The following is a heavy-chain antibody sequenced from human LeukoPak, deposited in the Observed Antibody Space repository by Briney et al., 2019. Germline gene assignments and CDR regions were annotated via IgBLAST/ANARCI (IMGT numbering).Heavy chain of an antibody. D-gene: IGHD2-2*01. CDR1: GFTFSSYA. V-gene: IGHV3-64D*06. CDR2: ISSNGGST. J-gene: IGHJ4*02. CDR3: VKDSSVVPTAISYFDY. Sequence: DPGGSLRLSCSASGFTFSSYAMHWVRQAPGKGLEYVSAISSNGGSTYYADSVKGRFTISRDNSKNTLYLQMSSLRVEDTAVYYCVKDSSVVPTAISYFDYWGQGTLVTVSS.